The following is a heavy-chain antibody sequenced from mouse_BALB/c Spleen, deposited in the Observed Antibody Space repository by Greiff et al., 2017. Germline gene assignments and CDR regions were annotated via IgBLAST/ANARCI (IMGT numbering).Heavy chain of an antibody. CDR1: GFTFSDYY. Sequence: EVQRVESGGGLVKPGGSLKLSCAASGFTFSDYYMYWVRQTPEKRLEWVATISDGGSYTYYPDSVKGRFTISRDNAKNNLYLQMSSLKSEDTAMYYCARENFAYWGQGTLVTVSA. V-gene: IGHV5-4*02. J-gene: IGHJ3*01. CDR2: ISDGGSYT. CDR3: ARENFAY.